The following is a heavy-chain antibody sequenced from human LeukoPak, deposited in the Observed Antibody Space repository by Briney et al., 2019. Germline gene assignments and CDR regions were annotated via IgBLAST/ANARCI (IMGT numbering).Heavy chain of an antibody. Sequence: PGGSLRLSCAASGFTFDDYGMSWVRQAPGKGVEWVSGIYWNGGSTGYADSVRGRFTIYRDNAKNSLYLQMNSLRAEDTALYYCARGAGNDAFDIWGQGTMVTVSS. CDR3: ARGAGNDAFDI. CDR1: GFTFDDYG. CDR2: IYWNGGST. V-gene: IGHV3-20*04. J-gene: IGHJ3*02.